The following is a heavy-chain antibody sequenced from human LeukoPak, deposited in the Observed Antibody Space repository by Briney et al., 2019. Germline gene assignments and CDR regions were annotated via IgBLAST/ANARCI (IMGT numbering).Heavy chain of an antibody. Sequence: SGGSLRLPCAASGFTVSSNYMSWVRQAPGKGLEWVSVIYSGGSTYYADSVKGRFTISRHNSKNTLYLQMNSLRAEDTAVYYCARVKIGDDFWSGYYQGRDEYYFDYWGQGTLVTVSS. CDR1: GFTVSSNY. D-gene: IGHD3-3*01. CDR2: IYSGGST. J-gene: IGHJ4*02. V-gene: IGHV3-53*01. CDR3: ARVKIGDDFWSGYYQGRDEYYFDY.